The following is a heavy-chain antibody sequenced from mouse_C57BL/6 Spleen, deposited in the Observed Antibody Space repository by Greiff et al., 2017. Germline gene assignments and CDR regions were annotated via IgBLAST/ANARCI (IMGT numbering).Heavy chain of an antibody. CDR2: IWSDGST. V-gene: IGHV2-6-1*01. D-gene: IGHD2-3*01. J-gene: IGHJ4*01. CDR3: ARHGLDDGYGAMDY. CDR1: GFSLTSYG. Sequence: VKLVESGPGLVAPSQSLSITCTVSGFSLTSYGVHWVRQPPGKGLEWLVVIWSDGSTTYNSALKSRLSISKDNSKSQVFLKMNSLQTDDTAMYYCARHGLDDGYGAMDYWGQGTSVTVSS.